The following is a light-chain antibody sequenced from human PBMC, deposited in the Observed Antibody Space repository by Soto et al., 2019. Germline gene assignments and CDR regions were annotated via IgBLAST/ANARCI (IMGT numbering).Light chain of an antibody. Sequence: EIVMPQSPATLSLSSGASATLSCRASQSVSSKLAWYQQKPGQAPRLLIYGASKRATGIPARFSGNESGTEFTLTISSLQSEDLAFYDCQQYKNWLAITLVQGARLEIK. CDR2: GAS. V-gene: IGKV3-15*01. J-gene: IGKJ5*01. CDR3: QQYKNWLAIT. CDR1: QSVSSK.